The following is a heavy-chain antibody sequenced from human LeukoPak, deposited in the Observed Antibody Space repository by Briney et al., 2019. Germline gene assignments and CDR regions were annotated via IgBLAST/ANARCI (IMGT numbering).Heavy chain of an antibody. CDR2: ISGSGGST. J-gene: IGHJ4*02. CDR3: AKALLITMIVVVTPSDY. CDR1: GFTFSSYA. V-gene: IGHV3-23*01. Sequence: GGSLRLSCAASGFTFSSYAMSWVRQAPGKGLEWVSAISGSGGSTYYADSVKGRFTISRDNSKNTLYLQMNSLRAEDTAVYYCAKALLITMIVVVTPSDYWGKRTLVTVSS. D-gene: IGHD3-22*01.